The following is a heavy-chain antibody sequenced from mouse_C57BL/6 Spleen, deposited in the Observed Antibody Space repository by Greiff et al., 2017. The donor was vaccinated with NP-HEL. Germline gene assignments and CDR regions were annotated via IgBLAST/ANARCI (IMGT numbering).Heavy chain of an antibody. Sequence: VQLQQSGPGLVKPSQSLSLTCSVTGYSITSGYYWNWIRQFPGNKLEWMGYISYDGSNNYNPSLKNRISITRDTSKNQFFLKLNSVTTEDTATYYCARFSDFYYDYDAPAYWGQGTLVTVSA. J-gene: IGHJ3*01. D-gene: IGHD2-4*01. CDR3: ARFSDFYYDYDAPAY. CDR2: ISYDGSN. V-gene: IGHV3-6*01. CDR1: GYSITSGYY.